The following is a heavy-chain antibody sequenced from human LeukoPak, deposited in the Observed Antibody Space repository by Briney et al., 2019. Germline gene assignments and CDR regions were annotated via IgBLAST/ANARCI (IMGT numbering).Heavy chain of an antibody. CDR3: AREVIGVPGGYYFDY. V-gene: IGHV3-48*01. D-gene: IGHD3-16*02. CDR2: ISSSSSTI. CDR1: GFTFSSYS. J-gene: IGHJ4*02. Sequence: GGSLRLSCAASGFTFSSYSMNWVRQAPGKGLEWVSYISSSSSTIYYADSVKGRFTISRDNAKNSLYLQMNSLRAEDTAVYYCAREVIGVPGGYYFDYWGQGTLVSVSS.